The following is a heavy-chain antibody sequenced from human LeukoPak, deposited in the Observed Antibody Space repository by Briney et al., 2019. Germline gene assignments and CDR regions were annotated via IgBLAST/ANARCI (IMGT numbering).Heavy chain of an antibody. CDR1: GDSISSYA. J-gene: IGHJ3*02. Sequence: PSETLSLTCSVSGDSISSYAWSWIRRPPGKGLEWIGDISRSGDTNYSPSLESRLTISVDMSKNQFSLKLRSVTAADTAVYYCAKDRGGGRDAFDIWGQGTVVTVSS. CDR2: ISRSGDT. CDR3: AKDRGGGRDAFDI. D-gene: IGHD3-10*01. V-gene: IGHV4-59*01.